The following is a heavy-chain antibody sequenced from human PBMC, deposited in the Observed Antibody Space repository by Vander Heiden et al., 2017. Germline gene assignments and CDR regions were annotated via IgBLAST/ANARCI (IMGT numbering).Heavy chain of an antibody. CDR2: ISYDGSNK. V-gene: IGHV3-30*01. Sequence: QVQLVESGGGVVQPGRSLRLSCAASGFTFSSYAMHWVRQAPGKGLEWVAVISYDGSNKYYADSVKGRFTISRDNSKNTLYLQMNSLRAEDTAVYYCARAYLVVATNGASRNYWGQGTLVTVSS. D-gene: IGHD5-12*01. J-gene: IGHJ4*02. CDR3: ARAYLVVATNGASRNY. CDR1: GFTFSSYA.